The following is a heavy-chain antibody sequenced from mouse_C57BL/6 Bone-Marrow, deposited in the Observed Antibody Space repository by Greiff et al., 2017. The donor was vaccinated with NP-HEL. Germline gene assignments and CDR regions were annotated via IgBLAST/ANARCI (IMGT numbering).Heavy chain of an antibody. CDR3: ARSAFYYYGSRQFAY. J-gene: IGHJ3*01. CDR1: GYAFTNYL. Sequence: QVQLQQSGAELVRPGTSVKVSCKASGYAFTNYLIEWVKQRPGQGLEWIGVINPGSGGTNYNEKFKGKATLTADKSSSTAYMQLSSLTSEDSAVYFCARSAFYYYGSRQFAYWGQGTLVTVSA. D-gene: IGHD1-1*01. CDR2: INPGSGGT. V-gene: IGHV1-54*01.